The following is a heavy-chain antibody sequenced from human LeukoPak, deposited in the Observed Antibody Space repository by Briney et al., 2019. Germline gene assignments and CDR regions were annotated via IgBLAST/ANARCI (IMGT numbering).Heavy chain of an antibody. D-gene: IGHD5-18*01. J-gene: IGHJ4*02. V-gene: IGHV3-21*01. CDR2: ISSSSSYI. CDR3: ARDANSYGLSFFDY. Sequence: GGSLRLSCAASGFTFSSYSMNWVRQAPGKGLEWVSSISSSSSYIYYADSVKGRFTISRDNSKNTLYLQMNSLRAEDTAVYYCARDANSYGLSFFDYWGQGTLVTVSS. CDR1: GFTFSSYS.